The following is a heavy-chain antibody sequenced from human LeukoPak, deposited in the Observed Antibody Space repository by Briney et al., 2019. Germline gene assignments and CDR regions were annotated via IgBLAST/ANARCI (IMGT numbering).Heavy chain of an antibody. V-gene: IGHV3-74*01. CDR1: GFTFSSYW. J-gene: IGHJ4*02. CDR3: ARDRDGPDY. CDR2: INSDGSST. D-gene: IGHD5-24*01. Sequence: GGSLRLSCAASGFTFSSYWMHWVRRGPGKGLVWVSRINSDGSSTRHADSVKGRFTTSRDNAKNMVYLQMTSLRAEDTAVYYCARDRDGPDYWGQGTLVTVSS.